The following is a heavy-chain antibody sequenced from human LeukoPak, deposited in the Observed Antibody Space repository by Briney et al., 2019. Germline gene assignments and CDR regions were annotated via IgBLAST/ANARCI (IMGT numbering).Heavy chain of an antibody. V-gene: IGHV1-18*01. J-gene: IGHJ6*02. Sequence: GASVKVCCKASGYTFSSYGISWVRQAPGQGLEWMGWISAYDGNTNYAQKLQGRVTMTTDTSTSTAYMELRSLRSDDTAVYYCARANYDFWSGYYTSYYYYGMDVWGQGTTVTVSS. CDR3: ARANYDFWSGYYTSYYYYGMDV. CDR1: GYTFSSYG. CDR2: ISAYDGNT. D-gene: IGHD3-3*01.